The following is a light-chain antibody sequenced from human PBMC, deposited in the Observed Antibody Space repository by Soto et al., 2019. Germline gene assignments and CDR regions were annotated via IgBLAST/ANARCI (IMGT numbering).Light chain of an antibody. CDR3: CSYGGSYTWV. CDR2: DVS. V-gene: IGLV2-11*01. J-gene: IGLJ2*01. Sequence: QSALTQPRSVSGPPGQSVTISCTGTSGDVGGYNFVSWYQQHPGKVPTLVVFDVSHRPSGVPDRFSGSKSGNTASLTISGLQAEDEADYYCCSYGGSYTWVFGGGTKVTVL. CDR1: SGDVGGYNF.